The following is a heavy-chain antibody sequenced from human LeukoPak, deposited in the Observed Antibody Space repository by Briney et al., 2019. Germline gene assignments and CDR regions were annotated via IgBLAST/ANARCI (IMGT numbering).Heavy chain of an antibody. CDR1: GFTVSSNH. J-gene: IGHJ5*02. Sequence: GGSLRLSCVASGFTVSSNHMSWVRQAPGKGLEWVSVIYSGGSTYYADSVKGRFTISRDNSKNTLYLQMNSLRAEDTAVYYCARTGYASNWFDPWGQGTLVTVSS. D-gene: IGHD3-9*01. CDR2: IYSGGST. CDR3: ARTGYASNWFDP. V-gene: IGHV3-53*01.